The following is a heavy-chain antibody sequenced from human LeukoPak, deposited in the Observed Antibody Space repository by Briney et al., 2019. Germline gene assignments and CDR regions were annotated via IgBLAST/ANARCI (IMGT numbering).Heavy chain of an antibody. CDR2: ISSNGRST. CDR3: VKDRTGGRVAFDI. CDR1: GFTFSSYA. J-gene: IGHJ3*02. D-gene: IGHD1-14*01. Sequence: PGGSLRLSCSASGFTFSSYAMHWVRQAPGKGLEYVSAISSNGRSTYYADSVKGRFTISRDNSQNTLYLQMSSLRAEDTAVYYRVKDRTGGRVAFDIWGQGTMVTVSS. V-gene: IGHV3-64D*09.